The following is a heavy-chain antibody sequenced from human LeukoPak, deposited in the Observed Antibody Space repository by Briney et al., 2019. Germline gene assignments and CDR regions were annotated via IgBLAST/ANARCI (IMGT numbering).Heavy chain of an antibody. Sequence: PSETLSLTCTVSGGSISSYYWTWIRQSPGKGLEWIGYVYYSGTTNYNPSLKSRVTISVDTSTNQFSLNLRSVTAADTAVYYCARGAGYSGSYRFHYWGQGTLVAVSS. D-gene: IGHD1-26*01. V-gene: IGHV4-59*08. J-gene: IGHJ4*02. CDR3: ARGAGYSGSYRFHY. CDR2: VYYSGTT. CDR1: GGSISSYY.